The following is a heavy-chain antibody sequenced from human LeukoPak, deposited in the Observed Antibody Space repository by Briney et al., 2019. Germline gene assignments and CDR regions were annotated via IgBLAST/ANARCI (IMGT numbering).Heavy chain of an antibody. CDR3: AKLSSSDPHYYYYYGMDV. CDR2: IQSIVNGGTT. J-gene: IGHJ6*02. V-gene: IGHV3-15*01. D-gene: IGHD6-6*01. CDR1: GITFSDTW. Sequence: GGSLRLSCAASGITFSDTWMSWVRRAPGKGLEWVARIQSIVNGGTTDYAAPVKGRFTVSRDDSKDMVYLQMNSLRAEDTAVYYCAKLSSSDPHYYYYYGMDVWGQGTTVTVSS.